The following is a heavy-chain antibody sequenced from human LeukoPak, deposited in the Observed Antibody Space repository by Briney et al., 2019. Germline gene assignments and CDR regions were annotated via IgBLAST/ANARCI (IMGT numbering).Heavy chain of an antibody. CDR1: GFTFSTYV. CDR3: ARVSGTWTFDY. V-gene: IGHV3-23*01. D-gene: IGHD3/OR15-3a*01. Sequence: GGSLRLSCAASGFTFSTYVMTWVRQAPGKGLEWVSAILGSGGGTYYTDSVKGRFTISRDNSKNTLYLQMNSLRAEDTAVYYCARVSGTWTFDYWGQGTLVTVSS. J-gene: IGHJ4*02. CDR2: ILGSGGGT.